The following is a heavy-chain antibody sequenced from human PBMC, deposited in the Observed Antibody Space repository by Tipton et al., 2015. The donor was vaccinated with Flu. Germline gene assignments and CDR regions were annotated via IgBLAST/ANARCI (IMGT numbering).Heavy chain of an antibody. CDR3: ARDHGTGDAVDDTFNI. D-gene: IGHD7-27*01. J-gene: IGHJ3*02. V-gene: IGHV1-18*01. CDR1: GYTFSNYG. CDR2: ISVYSGNT. Sequence: QVQLVQSGAEVKKPGASVKVSCKASGYTFSNYGICWVRQGPGQGIEWMGWISVYSGNTNYAQKLQGRLTMSTDTSTSTAYMELRSLGSDDTAIYYCARDHGTGDAVDDTFNIWGEETIVTVSS.